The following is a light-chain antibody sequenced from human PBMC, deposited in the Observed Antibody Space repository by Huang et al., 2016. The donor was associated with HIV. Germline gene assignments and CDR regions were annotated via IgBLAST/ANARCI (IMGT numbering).Light chain of an antibody. J-gene: IGKJ1*01. CDR2: EAF. Sequence: EIVLTQSPATLSLSPGERATLTCRASPSVSSYLAWFQQKRGQAPRLLIYEAFNRAPGIPDRFSGSGSGTDFTLTISNVEPEDFAVYYCQQRNNWPRTFGQGTKVEI. V-gene: IGKV3-11*01. CDR3: QQRNNWPRT. CDR1: PSVSSY.